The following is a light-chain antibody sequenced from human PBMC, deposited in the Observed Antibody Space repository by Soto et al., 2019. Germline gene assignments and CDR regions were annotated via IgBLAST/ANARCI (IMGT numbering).Light chain of an antibody. CDR2: GAS. CDR3: QQYGSSGT. V-gene: IGKV3-20*01. Sequence: EIVLTQSPGTLSLSQGERATLSCLASQSISSSYLAWYQRKPGQAPRLLIYGASSRATGIPDRFSGSGSGTDFTLTISRLEPEDFAVYYCQQYGSSGTFGQGTKVDI. CDR1: QSISSSY. J-gene: IGKJ1*01.